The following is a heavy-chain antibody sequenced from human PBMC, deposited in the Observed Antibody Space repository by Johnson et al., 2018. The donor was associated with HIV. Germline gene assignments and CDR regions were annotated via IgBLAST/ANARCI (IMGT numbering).Heavy chain of an antibody. CDR3: VRRFYDSSAFDV. J-gene: IGHJ3*01. D-gene: IGHD3-22*01. Sequence: QVLLVESGGGVVQPGGSLRLSCAASGFTFNTYGMDWVRQAPGKGLEWVAFIRYDGTNKYFTDSVRGRFTISRDNSRNTLFLQMNSLRAEDTAMYFCVRRFYDSSAFDVWGQGTLVTVSS. V-gene: IGHV3-30*02. CDR1: GFTFNTYG. CDR2: IRYDGTNK.